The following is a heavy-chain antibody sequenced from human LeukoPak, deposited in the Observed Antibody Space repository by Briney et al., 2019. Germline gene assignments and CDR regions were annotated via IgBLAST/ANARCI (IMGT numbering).Heavy chain of an antibody. J-gene: IGHJ4*02. V-gene: IGHV3-43*01. D-gene: IGHD3-16*01. CDR2: ISWDGGST. CDR3: AKQGGGATGFDY. CDR1: GITFDDYT. Sequence: GGSLRLSCAASGITFDDYTMHWVRQAPGKGLEWVSLISWDGGSTYYADSVKGRFTISRDNSKNSLYLQMNSLRTEDTALYYCAKQGGGATGFDYWGQGTLVTVSS.